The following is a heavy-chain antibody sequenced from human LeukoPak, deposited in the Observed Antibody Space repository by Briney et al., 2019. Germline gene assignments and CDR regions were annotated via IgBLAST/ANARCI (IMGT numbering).Heavy chain of an antibody. V-gene: IGHV1-69*10. CDR2: FIPILGTA. CDR3: ARVVGYCSSTSCHDAFDI. CDR1: GGTFSSYA. D-gene: IGHD2-2*01. J-gene: IGHJ3*02. Sequence: GASVKVSCKASGGTFSSYAISWVRQAPGQGLEWMGVFIPILGTANSTQKFQDRVTITADISTNTVYMELSRLRSDDTAVYYCARVVGYCSSTSCHDAFDIWGQGTMVTVSS.